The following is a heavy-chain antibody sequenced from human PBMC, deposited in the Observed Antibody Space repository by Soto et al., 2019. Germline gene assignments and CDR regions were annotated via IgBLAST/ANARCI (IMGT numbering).Heavy chain of an antibody. CDR1: GFTFSNYG. D-gene: IGHD2-15*01. CDR2: ISYDGSNK. CDR3: ASHGGSPDY. Sequence: GGSLRLSCAASGFTFSNYGMHWVRQAPGKGLEWVAVISYDGSNKYYADSVKGRFTISRDNSKNTLYLQMNSLRAEDTAVYYCASHGGSPDYWGQGTLVTVSS. V-gene: IGHV3-30*03. J-gene: IGHJ4*02.